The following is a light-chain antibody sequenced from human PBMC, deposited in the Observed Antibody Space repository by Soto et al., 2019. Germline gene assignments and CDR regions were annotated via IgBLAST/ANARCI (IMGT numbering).Light chain of an antibody. CDR3: CSYAGSSTFVV. CDR1: SSDVVSYHL. Sequence: QSALTQPASVSGSPGQSITISCTGTSSDVVSYHLVSWYQQHPGKAPKLMIYEGSKRPSGVSNRFSGSKSGNTASLTISGLQAEDEADYYCCSYAGSSTFVVFGGGTKLTVL. CDR2: EGS. J-gene: IGLJ2*01. V-gene: IGLV2-23*01.